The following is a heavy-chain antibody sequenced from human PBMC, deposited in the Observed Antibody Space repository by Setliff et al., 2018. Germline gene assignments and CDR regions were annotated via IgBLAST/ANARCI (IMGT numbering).Heavy chain of an antibody. CDR2: VNHSGTT. D-gene: IGHD6-6*01. J-gene: IGHJ4*02. CDR3: ARGRNVAARLFDS. CDR1: GGTFSDYY. Sequence: SETLSLTCAAYGGTFSDYYWTWIRQPPGKGLEWIGEVNHSGTTNYHPSLRSRVTISVDTSKNQFSLKVTSVTAADTAVYYCARGRNVAARLFDSWGRGNLVTVSS. V-gene: IGHV4-34*01.